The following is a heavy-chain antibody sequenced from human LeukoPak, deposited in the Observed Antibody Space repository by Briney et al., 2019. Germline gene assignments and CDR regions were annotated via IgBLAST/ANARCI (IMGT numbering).Heavy chain of an antibody. CDR3: ARAARCSGGSCYWSGWFDP. V-gene: IGHV4-34*01. CDR2: INHSGST. D-gene: IGHD2-15*01. J-gene: IGHJ5*02. CDR1: GGSFSGYY. Sequence: SETLSLTCAVYGGSFSGYYWSWIRQPPGKGLEWIGEINHSGSTNYNPSLKSRVTISVDTSKNQFSLKLSSVTAADTAVYYCARAARCSGGSCYWSGWFDPWGQGTLVPVSS.